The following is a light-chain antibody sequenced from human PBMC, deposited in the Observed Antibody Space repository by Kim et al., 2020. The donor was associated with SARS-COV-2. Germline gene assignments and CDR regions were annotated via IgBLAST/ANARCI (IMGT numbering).Light chain of an antibody. CDR3: SSYAGSNNFV. J-gene: IGLJ1*01. V-gene: IGLV2-8*01. CDR1: SSDVGGDNY. Sequence: QSALTQPPSASGSPGQSVTISCTGTSSDVGGDNYVSWYQQHPGKAPKLMIYEVSKRPSGVPDRFSGSKSGNTASLTVSGLQADDEADYYCSSYAGSNNFVFGTGTKVTVL. CDR2: EVS.